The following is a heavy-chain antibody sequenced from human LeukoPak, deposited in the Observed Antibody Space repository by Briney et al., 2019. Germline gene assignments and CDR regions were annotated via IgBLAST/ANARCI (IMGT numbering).Heavy chain of an antibody. V-gene: IGHV1-46*01. Sequence: ASVKVSCKASGYTFTSYFMHWVRQAPGQRLDWMGIINPSGGSTSYAQKFQGRVTMTRDTSTSTVYMELSSLRSEDTAVYYCARDSADYGDYDYWGQGTLVTV. D-gene: IGHD4-17*01. CDR2: INPSGGST. CDR1: GYTFTSYF. J-gene: IGHJ4*02. CDR3: ARDSADYGDYDY.